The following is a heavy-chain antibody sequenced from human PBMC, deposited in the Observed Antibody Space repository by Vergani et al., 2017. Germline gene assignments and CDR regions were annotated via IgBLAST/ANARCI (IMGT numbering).Heavy chain of an antibody. V-gene: IGHV2-70*16. D-gene: IGHD5-24*01. Sequence: ESGGGLVKPGGSLRLSCAASGFSFSDNYMTWIRQPPGKALEWLGRIDWDDDKFYDRSLKTRLTISKDTSKNQVVLRMTNMDPVDTAMSSCAPILSKEGYNYDAFDIWGQGTMVIVSS. J-gene: IGHJ3*02. CDR3: APILSKEGYNYDAFDI. CDR2: IDWDDDK. CDR1: GFSFSDNY.